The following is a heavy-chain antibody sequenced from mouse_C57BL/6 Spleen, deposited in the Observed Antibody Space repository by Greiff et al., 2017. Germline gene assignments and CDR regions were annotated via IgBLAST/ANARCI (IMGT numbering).Heavy chain of an antibody. Sequence: VQLQQPGAELVMPGASVKLSCKASGYTFTSYWMHWVKQRPGQGLEWIGEIDPSDSYTTYNQKFKGKSTLTVDKSSSTAYMQLSSLTSEDSAVYYCAILLVDAMDYWGQGTSVTVSS. J-gene: IGHJ4*01. CDR1: GYTFTSYW. CDR2: IDPSDSYT. CDR3: AILLVDAMDY. D-gene: IGHD1-1*01. V-gene: IGHV1-69*01.